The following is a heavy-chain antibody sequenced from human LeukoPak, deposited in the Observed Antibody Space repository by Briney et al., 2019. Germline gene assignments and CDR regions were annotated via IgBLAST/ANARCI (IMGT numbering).Heavy chain of an antibody. Sequence: GGSLRLSCAASGFILSNYRMNWVRQAPGKGLEWVSYISSSGNSREYADSVKGRFTISRDNAKNSLYLQMNSLRAEDTAVYYCARPYDFWSGPPVGYWGQGTLVTVSS. J-gene: IGHJ4*02. CDR3: ARPYDFWSGPPVGY. V-gene: IGHV3-48*01. D-gene: IGHD3-3*01. CDR1: GFILSNYR. CDR2: ISSSGNSR.